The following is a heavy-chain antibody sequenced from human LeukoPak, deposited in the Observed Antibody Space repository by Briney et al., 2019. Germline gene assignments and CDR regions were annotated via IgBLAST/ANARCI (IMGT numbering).Heavy chain of an antibody. CDR3: AKGAASRGYTYVAN. J-gene: IGHJ4*02. Sequence: GGSLRLSCAASAFTFRPYAMIWVRQAPGKGLEWVSTVSGSGGSTYYADSVKGRFTISRDNSKNTLYLEMNSLRAEDTAVYYCAKGAASRGYTYVANWGQGTLVTVSS. D-gene: IGHD5-18*01. CDR2: VSGSGGST. V-gene: IGHV3-23*01. CDR1: AFTFRPYA.